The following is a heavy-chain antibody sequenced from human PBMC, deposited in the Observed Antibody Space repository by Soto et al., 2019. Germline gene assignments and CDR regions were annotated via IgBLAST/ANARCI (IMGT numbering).Heavy chain of an antibody. D-gene: IGHD6-19*01. V-gene: IGHV3-21*01. CDR3: ARGYCSSTSCHPTGYSSGWYNLDAFDN. J-gene: IGHJ3*02. CDR1: GFTFSSYS. Sequence: GGSLRLSCAASGFTFSSYSMNWVRQAPGKGLEWVSSISSSSSYIYYADSVKGRFTISRDNAKNSLYLQMNSLRAEDTAVYYCARGYCSSTSCHPTGYSSGWYNLDAFDNWGQGTMVTVSS. CDR2: ISSSSSYI.